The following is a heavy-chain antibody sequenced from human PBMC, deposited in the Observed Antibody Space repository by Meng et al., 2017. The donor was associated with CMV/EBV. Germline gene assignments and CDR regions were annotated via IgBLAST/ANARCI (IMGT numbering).Heavy chain of an antibody. CDR3: ARDSAVAGVVDY. V-gene: IGHV4-39*07. CDR1: GGSISSSSYY. CDR2: IYYSGST. Sequence: QLQLHESGPGLVKPSETLSLTCTVSGGSISSSSYYWGWTRQPPGKGLEWIGSIYYSGSTYYNPSLKSRVTISVDTSKNQFSLKLSSVTAADTAVYYCARDSAVAGVVDYWGQGTLVTVSS. J-gene: IGHJ4*02. D-gene: IGHD6-19*01.